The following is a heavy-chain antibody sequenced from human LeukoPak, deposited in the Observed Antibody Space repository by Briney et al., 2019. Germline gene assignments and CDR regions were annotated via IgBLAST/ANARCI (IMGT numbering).Heavy chain of an antibody. CDR3: VRDSGYGLDAFDI. Sequence: SQTLSLTCALSGDSVSSNSAAWNWIRQSPSRGLEWLGRTYYRSKWFNDYPLSLKSPITINPDTSKNQFSLQLKSVTPEDTAVYYCVRDSGYGLDAFDIWGQGTKVTVSS. J-gene: IGHJ3*02. V-gene: IGHV6-1*01. CDR2: TYYRSKWFN. CDR1: GDSVSSNSAA. D-gene: IGHD5-12*01.